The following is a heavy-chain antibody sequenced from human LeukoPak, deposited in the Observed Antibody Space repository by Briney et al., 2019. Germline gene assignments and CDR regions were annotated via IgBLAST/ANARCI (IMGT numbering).Heavy chain of an antibody. J-gene: IGHJ4*02. CDR3: ASLAVAGLSEGY. D-gene: IGHD6-19*01. CDR1: GGSFSGYY. V-gene: IGHV4-34*01. CDR2: INHSGST. Sequence: PSETLSLTCAVYGGSFSGYYWSWIRQPPGKGLEWIGEINHSGSTNYNPSLKSRVTISVDTSKNQFSLKLSSVTAVDTAVYYCASLAVAGLSEGYWGQGTLVIVSS.